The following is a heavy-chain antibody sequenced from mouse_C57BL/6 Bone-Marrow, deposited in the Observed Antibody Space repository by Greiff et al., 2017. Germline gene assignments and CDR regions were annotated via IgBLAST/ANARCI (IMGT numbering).Heavy chain of an antibody. Sequence: QVQLKESGAELVRPGASVTLSCKASGYTFTDYEMHWVKQTPVHGLEWIGAIDPETGGTAYNQKFKGKAILTADKSSSTAYMELRSLTSEDSAVYYCTSSGNWDGKDLDYWGQGTTLTVSS. CDR1: GYTFTDYE. J-gene: IGHJ2*01. D-gene: IGHD4-1*01. CDR2: IDPETGGT. V-gene: IGHV1-15*01. CDR3: TSSGNWDGKDLDY.